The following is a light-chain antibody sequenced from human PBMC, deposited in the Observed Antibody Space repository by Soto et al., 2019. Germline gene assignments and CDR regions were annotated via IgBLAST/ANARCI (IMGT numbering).Light chain of an antibody. CDR2: RNN. CDR3: AAWDDSLSGPV. J-gene: IGLJ2*01. CDR1: SSNIGRNY. V-gene: IGLV1-47*01. Sequence: QSVLTQPPSASGTPGQRVTISCSGSSSNIGRNYVYWYQQLPGTAPKLLIYRNNQRPSVVPDRFSGSKSGTSASLAISGLRYEDEVDYYWAAWDDSLSGPVFGGGTKLTVL.